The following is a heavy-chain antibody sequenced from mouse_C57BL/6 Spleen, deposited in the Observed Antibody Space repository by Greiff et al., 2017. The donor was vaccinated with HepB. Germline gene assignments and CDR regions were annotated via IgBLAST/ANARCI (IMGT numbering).Heavy chain of an antibody. V-gene: IGHV5-17*01. CDR2: ISSGSSTI. CDR1: GFTFSDYG. Sequence: EVHLVESGGGLVKPGGSLKLSCAASGFTFSDYGMHWVRQAPEKGLEWVAYISSGSSTIYYADTVKGRFTISRDNAKNTLFRQMTSLRSEDTAMYYCARENWVYWGQGTTLTVSS. CDR3: ARENWVY. J-gene: IGHJ2*01. D-gene: IGHD4-1*01.